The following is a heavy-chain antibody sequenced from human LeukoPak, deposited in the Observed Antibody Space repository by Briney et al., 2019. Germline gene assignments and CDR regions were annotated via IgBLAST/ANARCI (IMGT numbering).Heavy chain of an antibody. J-gene: IGHJ3*01. Sequence: SVKVSCKASRDTFSNYVISWFRQAPGQGLEWMGGIIPIFGTTHFAQKFQGRVTFTADDSTTTAYMELSSLRSDDTAVYYCARDDPDIVVIPGAADVWGQGTLVTVSS. D-gene: IGHD2-15*01. V-gene: IGHV1-69*13. CDR1: RDTFSNYV. CDR3: ARDDPDIVVIPGAADV. CDR2: IIPIFGTT.